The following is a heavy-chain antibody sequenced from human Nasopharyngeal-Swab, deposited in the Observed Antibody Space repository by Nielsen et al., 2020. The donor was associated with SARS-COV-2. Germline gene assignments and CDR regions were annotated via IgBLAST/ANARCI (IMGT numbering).Heavy chain of an antibody. D-gene: IGHD3-22*01. CDR3: ARGYYYDSLDAFDI. CDR2: INPNSGGT. CDR1: GYTFIGYY. J-gene: IGHJ3*02. Sequence: ASVKVSCKASGYTFIGYYMHWVRQAPGQGLEWMGRINPNSGGTNYAQKFQGRVTMTRDTSISTAYMELSRLRSDDTAVYYCARGYYYDSLDAFDIWGQGTMVTVSS. V-gene: IGHV1-2*06.